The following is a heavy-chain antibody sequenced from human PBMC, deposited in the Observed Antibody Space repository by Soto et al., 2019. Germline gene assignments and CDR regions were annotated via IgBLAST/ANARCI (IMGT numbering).Heavy chain of an antibody. Sequence: SETLSLTCTVSGGSISSSIHYWGWIRQPPGKGLEWIGSIGYSGGTHYNPSLKSRVAISIDTSRNQFSLKLSSMTAADTAGYYCARGHGGITVFGAPGHFDYWVQGILVTVSS. J-gene: IGHJ4*02. CDR1: GGSISSSIHY. CDR2: IGYSGGT. CDR3: ARGHGGITVFGAPGHFDY. V-gene: IGHV4-39*01. D-gene: IGHD3-3*01.